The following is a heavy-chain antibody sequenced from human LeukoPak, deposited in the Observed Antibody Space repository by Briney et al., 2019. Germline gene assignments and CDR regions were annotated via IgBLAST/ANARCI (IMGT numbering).Heavy chain of an antibody. V-gene: IGHV3-21*01. CDR2: ISTSSIYI. J-gene: IGHJ4*02. CDR3: VRVDSSGYGLHWGLDY. D-gene: IGHD3-22*01. CDR1: GFTFSRHS. Sequence: KSGGSLRLSCAASGFTFSRHSINWVRQAPGKGLEWVSSISTSSIYIHYADSVKGRFTISRDNAKNPLYLQMNSLRAEDTAVYYCVRVDSSGYGLHWGLDYWGQGTLVTVSS.